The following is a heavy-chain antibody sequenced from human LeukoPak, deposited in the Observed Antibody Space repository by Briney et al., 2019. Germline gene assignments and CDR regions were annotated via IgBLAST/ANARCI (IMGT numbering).Heavy chain of an antibody. J-gene: IGHJ5*02. D-gene: IGHD3-22*01. V-gene: IGHV3-48*03. CDR2: ISSSGSTI. Sequence: PGGSLRLSCAASGFTFSSYEMNWVRQAPGKGLEWVSYISSSGSTIYYADSVKGQFTISRDNSKNTLYLQMNSLRAEDTAVYYCAKVQVGGSGYYPTSWFDPWGQGTLVTVSS. CDR3: AKVQVGGSGYYPTSWFDP. CDR1: GFTFSSYE.